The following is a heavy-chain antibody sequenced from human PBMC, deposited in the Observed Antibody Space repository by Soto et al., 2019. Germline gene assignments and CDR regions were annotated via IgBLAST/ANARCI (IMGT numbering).Heavy chain of an antibody. CDR2: IYYSGST. CDR1: GGSISSYY. CDR3: ARGYYYDSSGYYSP. Sequence: KTSETLSLTCTVSGGSISSYYWSWIRQPPGKGLEWIGYIYYSGSTNYNPSLKSRVTISVDTSKNQFSLKLSSVTAADTAVYYCARGYYYDSSGYYSPWGQGTLVTVS. V-gene: IGHV4-59*01. D-gene: IGHD3-22*01. J-gene: IGHJ5*02.